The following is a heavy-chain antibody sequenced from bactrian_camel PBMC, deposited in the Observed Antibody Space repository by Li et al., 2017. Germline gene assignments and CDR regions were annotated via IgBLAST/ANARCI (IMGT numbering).Heavy chain of an antibody. CDR2: ISSDGST. CDR3: AAGGSPFRCPTPQVDSGY. D-gene: IGHD2*01. V-gene: IGHV3S55*01. CDR1: GAILDDPD. J-gene: IGHJ6*01. Sequence: VQLVESGGDSVQAGGSLRLSCTASGAILDDPDMAWYRQAPGNECELVSLISSDGSTYYIDSVKGRFTISQDNVASILYLEMNTLKPEDSAMYYCAAGGSPFRCPTPQVDSGYWGQGTQVTVS.